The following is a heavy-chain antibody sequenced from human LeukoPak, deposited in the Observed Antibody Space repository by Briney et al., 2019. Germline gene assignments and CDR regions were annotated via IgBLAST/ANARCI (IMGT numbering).Heavy chain of an antibody. CDR2: IIPIFGTA. Sequence: ASVKVSCKASGGTFSSYAISWVRQAPGQGLEWMGGIIPIFGTANYAQKFQGRVTITADESTSTAYMELSSLRSEDTAVYYCARDSSDGAGIDYWSQGTLVTVSS. D-gene: IGHD1-1*01. V-gene: IGHV1-69*01. CDR3: ARDSSDGAGIDY. J-gene: IGHJ4*02. CDR1: GGTFSSYA.